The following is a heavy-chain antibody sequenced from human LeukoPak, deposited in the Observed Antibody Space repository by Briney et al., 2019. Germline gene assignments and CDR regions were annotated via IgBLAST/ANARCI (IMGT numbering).Heavy chain of an antibody. J-gene: IGHJ3*02. Sequence: SETLSLTCIVSGDSIISYYWSWIRQPPGKGLEWIGYVYYNGTTNYNPSLKSRVTMSVDTSRTQFSLKLSSVTAADTAFYYCARLGRADSGYYVAYDIWGQGTMVTVSS. CDR1: GDSIISYY. CDR2: VYYNGTT. D-gene: IGHD3-22*01. CDR3: ARLGRADSGYYVAYDI. V-gene: IGHV4-59*08.